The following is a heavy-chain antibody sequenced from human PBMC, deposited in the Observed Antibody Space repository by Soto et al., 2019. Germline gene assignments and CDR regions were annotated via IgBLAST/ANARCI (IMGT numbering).Heavy chain of an antibody. CDR2: ISYDGSNK. V-gene: IGHV3-30-3*01. J-gene: IGHJ6*02. CDR1: GFTFSSYA. D-gene: IGHD4-4*01. CDR3: ARGRSNYDDYGMDV. Sequence: PGGSLRLSCAASGFTFSSYAMHWVRQAPGKGLEWVAVISYDGSNKYYADSVKGRFTISRDNSKNTLYLQMNSLRAEDTAVYYCARGRSNYDDYGMDVWGQGTTVTVSS.